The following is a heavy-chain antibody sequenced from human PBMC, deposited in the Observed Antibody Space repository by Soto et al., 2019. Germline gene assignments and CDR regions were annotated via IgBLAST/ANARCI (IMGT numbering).Heavy chain of an antibody. CDR1: GYTFTGHY. Sequence: QVQLVQSGAEVKKPGTSVKVSCKASGYTFTGHYLHWVRQAPGRGIKWMGWINPSTGGTKYAQKLQCRVTMTSDTSIRTVYLEMSSLRSDDTAVYYCARYLMWSVGARRFDHWGQGTQVTVSS. D-gene: IGHD3-3*01. J-gene: IGHJ4*02. CDR2: INPSTGGT. CDR3: ARYLMWSVGARRFDH. V-gene: IGHV1-2*02.